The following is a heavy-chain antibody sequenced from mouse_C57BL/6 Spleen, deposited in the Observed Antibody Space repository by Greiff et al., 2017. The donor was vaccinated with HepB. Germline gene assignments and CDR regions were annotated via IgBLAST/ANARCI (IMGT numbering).Heavy chain of an antibody. J-gene: IGHJ4*01. D-gene: IGHD1-1*01. Sequence: EVQLQQSGAELVKPGASVKLSCTASGFNIKDYYMHWVKQRTEQGLEGIGRIDPEDGETKYDPKFQGKATITAYTSSNTAYLQHSSLTSADTAVYYCARSSPIYYYGSTPYYYAMDYWGQGTSVTVSS. CDR2: IDPEDGET. V-gene: IGHV14-2*01. CDR1: GFNIKDYY. CDR3: ARSSPIYYYGSTPYYYAMDY.